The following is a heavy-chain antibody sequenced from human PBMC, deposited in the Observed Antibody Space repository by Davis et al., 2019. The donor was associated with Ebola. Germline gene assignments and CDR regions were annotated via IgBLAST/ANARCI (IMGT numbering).Heavy chain of an antibody. CDR1: GYIFIHYY. CDR2: INPNTGGA. V-gene: IGHV1-2*04. CDR3: ARDEVVGAYIDY. Sequence: ASVKVSCKASGYIFIHYYLHWVRQAPGRGLQWMGRINPNTGGADYAQDFQGWVTMTRDTSTSTAYMQLNRLRSDDSAMYYCARDEVVGAYIDYWGQGTLVTVSS. D-gene: IGHD1-26*01. J-gene: IGHJ4*02.